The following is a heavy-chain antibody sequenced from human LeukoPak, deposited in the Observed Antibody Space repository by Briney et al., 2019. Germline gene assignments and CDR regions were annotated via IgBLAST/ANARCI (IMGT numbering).Heavy chain of an antibody. V-gene: IGHV3-64*01. D-gene: IGHD3-16*01. CDR2: ISSNGGST. CDR1: GFTFSSYA. Sequence: GGSLRLSCAASGFTFSSYAMHWVRQAPARGLEYVSGISSNGGSTYYEHSVKGRFTISRDNAKNTLYLQMGSLRAEDMAVYYCARDQGVDTYYYGLDVWGQGTTVTVSS. CDR3: ARDQGVDTYYYGLDV. J-gene: IGHJ6*02.